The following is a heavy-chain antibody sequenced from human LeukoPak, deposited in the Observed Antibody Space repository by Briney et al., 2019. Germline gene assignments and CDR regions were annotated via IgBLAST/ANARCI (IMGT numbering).Heavy chain of an antibody. V-gene: IGHV3-21*01. CDR2: ISSSSSYI. Sequence: GGSLRLSCAASGFTFSSYSMNWVRQAPGKGLEWVSSISSSSSYIYYADSVKGRFTISRDNAKNSLYLQMNSLRAEDTAVYYCANHLACGSTSCPPFEYWGQGTLVAVSS. D-gene: IGHD2-2*01. J-gene: IGHJ4*02. CDR1: GFTFSSYS. CDR3: ANHLACGSTSCPPFEY.